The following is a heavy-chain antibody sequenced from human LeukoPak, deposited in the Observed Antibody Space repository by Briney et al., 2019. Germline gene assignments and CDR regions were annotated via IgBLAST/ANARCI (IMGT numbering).Heavy chain of an antibody. D-gene: IGHD3-10*01. J-gene: IGHJ4*02. V-gene: IGHV7-4-1*02. CDR3: ARDGDGVGELPYPFFRY. Sequence: GASVKVSCKASGYTFTSYAMNWVRQAPGQGLEWMGWINTNTGNPTYAQGFTGRFVFSLDTSVSTAYLQISSLKAEDTAVYYCARDGDGVGELPYPFFRYWGQGTLVTVSS. CDR2: INTNTGNP. CDR1: GYTFTSYA.